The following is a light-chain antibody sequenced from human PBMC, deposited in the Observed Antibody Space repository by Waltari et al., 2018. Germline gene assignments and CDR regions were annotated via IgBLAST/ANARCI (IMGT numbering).Light chain of an antibody. CDR1: SGHSDYA. V-gene: IGLV4-69*01. CDR3: QTWGFGIEV. J-gene: IGLJ3*02. Sequence: QLVLTQPPSASASLGASVKLTCTLSSGHSDYAIAWHQQQPRKGPRYLMRVNSDGSHKKGDWIPDRFSGSSSGAERFLTISSLQSEDEADYLCQTWGFGIEVFGGGTKLTVL. CDR2: VNSDGSH.